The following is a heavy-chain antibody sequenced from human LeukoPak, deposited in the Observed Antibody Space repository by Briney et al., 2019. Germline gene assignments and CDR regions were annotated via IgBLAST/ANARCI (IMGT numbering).Heavy chain of an antibody. CDR1: GFTFSSYD. D-gene: IGHD6-13*01. CDR2: IGTAGDT. CDR3: AKTGSSSWGYFDY. Sequence: GVPLRLSCAASGFTFSSYDMHWVRQATGKGLEWVSAIGTAGDTYYPGSVKGRFTISRDNSKNTLYLQMNSLRAEDTAVYYCAKTGSSSWGYFDYWGQGTLVTVSS. V-gene: IGHV3-13*01. J-gene: IGHJ4*02.